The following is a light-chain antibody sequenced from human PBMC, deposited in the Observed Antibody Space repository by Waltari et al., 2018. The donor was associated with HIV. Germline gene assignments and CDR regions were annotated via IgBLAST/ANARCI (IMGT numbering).Light chain of an antibody. J-gene: IGLJ2*01. Sequence: QSALTQPRSVSVSPGQSVPISCTVTSSDVGGYNYFSWYQQHPGKAPKLMIYDVIKRPSGVPDRFSGSKSGNTASLTISGLQAEDEADYYCCSYAGSYNVVFGGGTKLTVL. CDR2: DVI. V-gene: IGLV2-11*01. CDR1: SSDVGGYNY. CDR3: CSYAGSYNVV.